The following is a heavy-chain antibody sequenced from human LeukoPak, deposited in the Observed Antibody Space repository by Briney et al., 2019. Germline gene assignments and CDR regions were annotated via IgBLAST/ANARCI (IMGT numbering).Heavy chain of an antibody. D-gene: IGHD3-22*01. CDR2: IYYSGST. CDR1: GGSISSSSYY. J-gene: IGHJ4*02. CDR3: ARQRDYYDSSGLGEFDY. V-gene: IGHV4-39*01. Sequence: SETQSLTCTVSGGSISSSSYYWGWIRQPPGKGLEWIGSIYYSGSTYYNPSLKSRVTISVDTSKNQFSLKLSSVTAADTAVYYCARQRDYYDSSGLGEFDYWGQGTLVSVSS.